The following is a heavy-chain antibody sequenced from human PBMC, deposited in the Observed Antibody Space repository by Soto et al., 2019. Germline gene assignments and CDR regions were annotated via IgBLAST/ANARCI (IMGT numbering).Heavy chain of an antibody. Sequence: EVQLVESGGGLVQPGGSLKLSCAASGFTFSGSAMHWVRQASGKGLEWVGRIRSKANSYATAYAASVKGRFTISRDDSKNTAYLQMNSLKTEDTAVYYCTRHVDPYYYDSSGYKDAFDIWGQGTMVTVSS. J-gene: IGHJ3*02. V-gene: IGHV3-73*02. CDR1: GFTFSGSA. CDR2: IRSKANSYAT. D-gene: IGHD3-22*01. CDR3: TRHVDPYYYDSSGYKDAFDI.